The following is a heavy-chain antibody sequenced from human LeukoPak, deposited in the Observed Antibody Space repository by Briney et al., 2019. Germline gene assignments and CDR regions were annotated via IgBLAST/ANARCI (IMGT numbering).Heavy chain of an antibody. V-gene: IGHV3-23*01. CDR1: GFTFSSYA. J-gene: IGHJ4*02. D-gene: IGHD3-10*01. Sequence: GGSLRLSCAASGFTFSSYAMSWVRQAPGKRLEWVSAISGSGGSTYYADSVKGRFTISRDNSKNTLYLQMNSLRAEDTAVYYCATSYGSTRNFDYRGQGTLVTVSS. CDR2: ISGSGGST. CDR3: ATSYGSTRNFDY.